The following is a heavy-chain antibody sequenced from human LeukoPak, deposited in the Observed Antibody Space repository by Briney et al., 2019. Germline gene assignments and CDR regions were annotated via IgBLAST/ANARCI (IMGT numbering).Heavy chain of an antibody. CDR2: ISAYNGNT. D-gene: IGHD4-17*01. V-gene: IGHV1-18*01. CDR3: ARDRDPTTVTTYYYYYYGMDV. Sequence: ASVKVSCKASGYTFTSYGISWVRQAPGQGLEWMGWISAYNGNTNYAQKLQGRVTMTTDTSTSTAYMELRSLRSDDTAVYYCARDRDPTTVTTYYYYYYGMDVWGQGTTVTVSS. CDR1: GYTFTSYG. J-gene: IGHJ6*02.